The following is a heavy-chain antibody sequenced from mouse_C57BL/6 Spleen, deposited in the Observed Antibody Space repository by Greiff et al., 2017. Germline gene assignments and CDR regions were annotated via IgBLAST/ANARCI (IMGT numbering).Heavy chain of an antibody. CDR2: IWSGGST. CDR3: ASSYYSNYDGDAMDY. CDR1: GFSLTSYG. Sequence: VQLQQSGPGLVQPSQSLSITCTVSGFSLTSYGVHWVRQSPGKGLEWLGVIWSGGSTDYNAAFISRLSISKDNSKSQVFFKMNSLQADDTAIYYCASSYYSNYDGDAMDYWGQGTSVTVSS. D-gene: IGHD2-5*01. V-gene: IGHV2-2*01. J-gene: IGHJ4*01.